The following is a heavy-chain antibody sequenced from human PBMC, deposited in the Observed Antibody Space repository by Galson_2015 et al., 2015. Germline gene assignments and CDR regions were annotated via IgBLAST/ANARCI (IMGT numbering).Heavy chain of an antibody. V-gene: IGHV4-59*01. CDR3: ARLPDISGRPFDY. J-gene: IGHJ4*02. CDR2: IHYNGRT. Sequence: ETLSLTCTVSGDPMNDYYWTWIRQSPGKGLEWLGYIHYNGRTNYNPSLRSRVTLSVDTPRRQLSLKLTSVTAADTAVYYCARLPDISGRPFDYWSQGTLVTVSS. D-gene: IGHD6-19*01. CDR1: GDPMNDYY.